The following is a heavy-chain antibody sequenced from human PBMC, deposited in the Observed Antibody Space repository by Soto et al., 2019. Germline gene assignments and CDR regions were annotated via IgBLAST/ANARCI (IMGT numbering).Heavy chain of an antibody. J-gene: IGHJ6*02. V-gene: IGHV1-18*01. CDR3: ARGGYYDISGSRNYHYYGMNV. D-gene: IGHD3-9*01. Sequence: QVQLVQSGAEVKKPGASVKVSCKASGYTFTSYGINWVRQAPGQGLEWLGWISPYDGYTNYAQSLQGRVYMTTDTSTKTAYMELRSLRSDDTAMYYCARGGYYDISGSRNYHYYGMNVWGQGTTVTVSS. CDR2: ISPYDGYT. CDR1: GYTFTSYG.